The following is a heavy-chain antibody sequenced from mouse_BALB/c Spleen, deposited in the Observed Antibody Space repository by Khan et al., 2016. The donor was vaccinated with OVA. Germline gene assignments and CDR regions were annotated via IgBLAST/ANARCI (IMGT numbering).Heavy chain of an antibody. V-gene: IGHV1-4*01. CDR1: GFTFTSST. Sequence: QVQLKQSGAELARPGASVKMSCKASGFTFTSSTIHWIKKRPGQGLEWIGYINPSNGYTNYNQKFKDKATLTTDKSSTTAYLPLSSLTSDDSAICHCVRDGAYHRNDRWSAYWGQGTLVTVSA. D-gene: IGHD2-14*01. J-gene: IGHJ3*01. CDR2: INPSNGYT. CDR3: VRDGAYHRNDRWSAY.